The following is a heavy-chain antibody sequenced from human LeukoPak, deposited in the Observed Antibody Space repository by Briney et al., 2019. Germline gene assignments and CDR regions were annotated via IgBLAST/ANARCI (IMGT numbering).Heavy chain of an antibody. CDR3: ARERMVRGDTINYYYDYMDV. Sequence: PSETLFLTCTVSGGSISTSNYYWGWIRQPPGKGLEWIGNIFYSGSTYYSPSLRSRVTISLDTSRNQFSLKLSSVTAADTAVYYCARERMVRGDTINYYYDYMDVWGKGTTVTISS. CDR1: GGSISTSNYY. J-gene: IGHJ6*03. V-gene: IGHV4-39*07. D-gene: IGHD3-10*01. CDR2: IFYSGST.